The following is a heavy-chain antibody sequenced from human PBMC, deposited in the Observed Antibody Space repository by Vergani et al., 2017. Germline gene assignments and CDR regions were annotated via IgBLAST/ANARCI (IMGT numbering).Heavy chain of an antibody. CDR1: GFTFSSYS. V-gene: IGHV3-21*04. D-gene: IGHD2-21*01. CDR2: ISSSSSYI. J-gene: IGHJ4*02. CDR3: AKPGCGGDCYPYFDY. Sequence: EVQLVESGGGLVKPGGSLRLSCAASGFTFSSYSMNWVRQAPGKGLEWVSSISSSSSYIYYADSVKGRFTISRDNAKNSLYLQMNSLRAEDTALYYCAKPGCGGDCYPYFDYWGQGTLVTVSS.